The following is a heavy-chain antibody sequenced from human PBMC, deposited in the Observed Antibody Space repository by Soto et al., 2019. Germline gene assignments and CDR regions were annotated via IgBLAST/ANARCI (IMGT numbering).Heavy chain of an antibody. Sequence: SVKVSCKASGGTFSSYAISWVRQAPGQGLEWMGGIIPIFGTANYAQKLQGRVTMTTDTSTSTAYMELRSLRSDDTAVHYCATTLGELSLKDYWGQGTLVTVSS. J-gene: IGHJ4*02. D-gene: IGHD3-16*02. V-gene: IGHV1-69*05. CDR1: GGTFSSYA. CDR3: ATTLGELSLKDY. CDR2: IIPIFGTA.